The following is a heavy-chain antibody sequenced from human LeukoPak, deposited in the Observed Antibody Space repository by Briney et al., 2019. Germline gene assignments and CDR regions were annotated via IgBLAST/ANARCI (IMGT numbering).Heavy chain of an antibody. CDR3: AKDRVSRLGYCSSTSCYTGQAFDY. J-gene: IGHJ4*02. CDR2: ITGSGGST. CDR1: GFTFTTYA. Sequence: GGSLRLSCAASGFTFTTYALTWVRQAPGKGLEWVSAITGSGGSTYYADSVKGRFTISRDNSKNTLYLQMNSLRAEDTAVYYCAKDRVSRLGYCSSTSCYTGQAFDYWGQGTLVTVSS. D-gene: IGHD2-2*02. V-gene: IGHV3-23*01.